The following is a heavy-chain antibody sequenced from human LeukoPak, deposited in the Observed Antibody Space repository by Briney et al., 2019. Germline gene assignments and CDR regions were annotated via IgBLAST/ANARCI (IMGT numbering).Heavy chain of an antibody. D-gene: IGHD7-27*01. CDR3: ARWNLGMAFDY. Sequence: SETLSLTCTVSGGSISSGVYYWSWIRQHPRKDLEWIGYIYYSGNTYYNPSLKSRVTISVDTSKNQFSLKLSSVTAADTAVYYCARWNLGMAFDYWGQGALVTVSS. CDR2: IYYSGNT. J-gene: IGHJ4*02. V-gene: IGHV4-31*03. CDR1: GGSISSGVYY.